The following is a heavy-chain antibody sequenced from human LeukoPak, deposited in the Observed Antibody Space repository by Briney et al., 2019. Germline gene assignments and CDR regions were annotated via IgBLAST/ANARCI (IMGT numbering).Heavy chain of an antibody. D-gene: IGHD3-3*01. CDR1: GGSISSGSYY. V-gene: IGHV4-61*02. CDR2: IYTSGST. J-gene: IGHJ3*02. Sequence: SQTLSLTCTVSGGSISSGSYYWSWIRQPAGKGLEWIGRIYTSGSTNYNPSLKSRVTISLDTSKNQFSLKLTSMTAADTAVYYCARDRYDFLSGYYNPDAFDIWGQGTMVTVSS. CDR3: ARDRYDFLSGYYNPDAFDI.